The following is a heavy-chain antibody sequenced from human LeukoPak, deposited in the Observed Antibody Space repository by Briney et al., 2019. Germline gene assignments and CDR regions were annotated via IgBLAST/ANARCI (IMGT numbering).Heavy chain of an antibody. V-gene: IGHV4-34*01. CDR1: GGSFSGYY. J-gene: IGHJ4*02. CDR2: INRRKST. CDR3: ARLPPTYYYDSSGYYVDDY. Sequence: SETLSLTCAVYGGSFSGYYWSWIRQPPGKGLEWIGEINRRKSTNYNPSLQSRVTISVDTSKNQFSLKLSSVTAADTAVYYCARLPPTYYYDSSGYYVDDYWGQGTLVTVSS. D-gene: IGHD3-22*01.